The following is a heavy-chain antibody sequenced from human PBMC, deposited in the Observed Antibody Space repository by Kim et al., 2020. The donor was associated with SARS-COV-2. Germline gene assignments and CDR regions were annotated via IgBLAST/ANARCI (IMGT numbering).Heavy chain of an antibody. CDR3: ARVALGSSSWYWFDP. J-gene: IGHJ5*02. CDR2: ISSSTSYT. CDR1: GFTFSDYY. V-gene: IGHV3-11*05. Sequence: GGSLRLSCAASGFTFSDYYMSWIRQAPGKGLEWLSYISSSTSYTNYVDSVKGRFTISRDNAKNSLYLQMNSLRAEDTAVYYCARVALGSSSWYWFDPWG. D-gene: IGHD6-13*01.